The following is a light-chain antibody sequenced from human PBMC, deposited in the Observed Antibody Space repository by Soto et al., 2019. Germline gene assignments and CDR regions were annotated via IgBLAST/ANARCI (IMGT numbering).Light chain of an antibody. J-gene: IGKJ1*01. CDR3: QQYGSSPT. V-gene: IGKV3-20*01. Sequence: EIVLTQSPGTLSSSPGERATLSCRDSQSVSSNYLAWYQQKPGQAPRVLIYSASSRATGIPDRFRGSGSGTDFTLTFSRLEPEDFAVYHCQQYGSSPTFGQGTKVDIK. CDR1: QSVSSNY. CDR2: SAS.